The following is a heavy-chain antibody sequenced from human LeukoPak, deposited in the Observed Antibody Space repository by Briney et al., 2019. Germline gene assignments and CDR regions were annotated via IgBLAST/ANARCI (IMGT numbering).Heavy chain of an antibody. Sequence: ASVKVSCKASGYTFTSYYMHWVRQAPGQGLEWVGIINPSGGSTSYAQKFQGRVTMTRDTSTSTVYMELSSLGSEDTAVYYCASCIAVAGMVPDYWGQGTLVTVSS. D-gene: IGHD6-19*01. J-gene: IGHJ4*02. V-gene: IGHV1-46*01. CDR3: ASCIAVAGMVPDY. CDR2: INPSGGST. CDR1: GYTFTSYY.